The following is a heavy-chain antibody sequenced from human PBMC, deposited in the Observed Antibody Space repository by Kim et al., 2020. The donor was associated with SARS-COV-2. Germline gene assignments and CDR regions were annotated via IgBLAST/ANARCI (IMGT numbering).Heavy chain of an antibody. CDR1: GGSFSGYY. CDR3: ARPGSGSIRGWGFDY. V-gene: IGHV4-34*01. D-gene: IGHD3-22*01. Sequence: SETLSLTCAVYGGSFSGYYWSWIRQPPGKGLEWIGEINHSGSTNYNPSLKSRVTISVDTSKNQFSLKLSSVTAADTAVYYCARPGSGSIRGWGFDYWGQGTLVTVSS. CDR2: INHSGST. J-gene: IGHJ4*02.